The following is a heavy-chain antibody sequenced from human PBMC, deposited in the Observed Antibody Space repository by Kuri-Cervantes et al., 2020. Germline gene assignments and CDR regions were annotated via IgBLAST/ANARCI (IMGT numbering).Heavy chain of an antibody. Sequence: SVKVSCKASGYTFTSYGISWVRQAPGQGLEWMGGIIPIFGTANYAQKFQGRVTITTDESTSTAYMELSSLRSEDTAVYYCARVLGGGSSWAKDYYYYYYMDVWGKGTTVTVSS. J-gene: IGHJ6*03. CDR2: IIPIFGTA. D-gene: IGHD6-13*01. V-gene: IGHV1-69*05. CDR1: GYTFTSYG. CDR3: ARVLGGGSSWAKDYYYYYYMDV.